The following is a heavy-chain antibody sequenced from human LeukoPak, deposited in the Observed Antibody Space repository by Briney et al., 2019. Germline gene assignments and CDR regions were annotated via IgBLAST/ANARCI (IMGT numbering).Heavy chain of an antibody. D-gene: IGHD2-2*01. CDR1: GFIFSSAW. CDR3: ARGFCSSTSCYQGPFDF. V-gene: IGHV3-15*01. Sequence: GGSLRLSCAASGFIFSSAWMTWVRQAPGKGLEWVGHIKNKTNGGATDYAAPVKGRFIISRDDSKNTLYLQMNSLRTEDTAVYYCARGFCSSTSCYQGPFDFWGQGTLVTVSS. J-gene: IGHJ4*02. CDR2: IKNKTNGGAT.